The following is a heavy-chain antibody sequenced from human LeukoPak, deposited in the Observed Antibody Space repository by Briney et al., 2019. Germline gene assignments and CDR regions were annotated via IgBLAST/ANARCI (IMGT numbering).Heavy chain of an antibody. J-gene: IGHJ4*02. CDR2: ISYDGSNK. CDR1: GFTFSSYG. D-gene: IGHD2-15*01. V-gene: IGHV3-30*03. Sequence: PGGSLRLSCAAPGFTFSSYGMHWVRQAPGKGLEWVAVISYDGSNKYYADSVKGRFTISRDNSKNTLYLQMNSLRAEDTAVYYCAMLSVAATQVDYWGQGTLVTVSS. CDR3: AMLSVAATQVDY.